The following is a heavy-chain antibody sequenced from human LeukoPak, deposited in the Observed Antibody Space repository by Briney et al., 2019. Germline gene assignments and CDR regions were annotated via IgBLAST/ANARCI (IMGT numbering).Heavy chain of an antibody. CDR2: ISGSGGST. CDR3: AKGGSYYYDTSGYFGY. V-gene: IGHV3-23*01. CDR1: GFTFTNYA. D-gene: IGHD3-22*01. J-gene: IGHJ4*02. Sequence: GGSLRLSCAASGFTFTNYAMNWVRQAPGNGLEWVSGISGSGGSTYYAASVKGRFTISGDNSKNTLYLQMNSLRAEDTAVYYCAKGGSYYYDTSGYFGYWGQGTLVTVSS.